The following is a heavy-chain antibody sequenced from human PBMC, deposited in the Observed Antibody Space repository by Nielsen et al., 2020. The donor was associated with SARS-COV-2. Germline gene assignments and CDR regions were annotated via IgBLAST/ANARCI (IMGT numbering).Heavy chain of an antibody. CDR2: IGTTGDKT. CDR3: AKISGSQRHHFDF. Sequence: GGSLRLSCAASGFSSSSYAMTWVRQAPGKGLEWVSSIGTTGDKTFYADSVKGRFTISRDNSKNTLYLQLNSLRAEDTAVFYCAKISGSQRHHFDFWGQGALVTVSS. V-gene: IGHV3-23*01. D-gene: IGHD1-26*01. CDR1: GFSSSSYA. J-gene: IGHJ4*02.